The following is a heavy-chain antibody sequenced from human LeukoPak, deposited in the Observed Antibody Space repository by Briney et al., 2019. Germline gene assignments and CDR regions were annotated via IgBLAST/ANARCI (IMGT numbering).Heavy chain of an antibody. J-gene: IGHJ6*02. D-gene: IGHD1-1*01. CDR2: INANTGNP. Sequence: ASVKVSCKASGYTFTSYAMNWVRQAPGQGLEWMGWINANTGNPTYAQGFTGRFVFSLDTSVSTAYLQISSLKAEDTAVYYCARVGGTGTGYGMDVWGQGTTVTVSS. CDR3: ARVGGTGTGYGMDV. V-gene: IGHV7-4-1*02. CDR1: GYTFTSYA.